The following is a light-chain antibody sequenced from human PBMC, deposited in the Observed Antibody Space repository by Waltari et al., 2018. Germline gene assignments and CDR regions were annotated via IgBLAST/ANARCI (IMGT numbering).Light chain of an antibody. CDR3: QQYDRLPVT. J-gene: IGKJ2*01. Sequence: DIQMTQSHSTLSTSIGDRVTITCRASQTISSWLAWYQQKPGKAPKLLINTASSLESGVPSRFSGSGSGTEFTLTISSLQPDDFATYYCQQYDRLPVTFGQGTKLEIK. CDR1: QTISSW. V-gene: IGKV1-5*03. CDR2: TAS.